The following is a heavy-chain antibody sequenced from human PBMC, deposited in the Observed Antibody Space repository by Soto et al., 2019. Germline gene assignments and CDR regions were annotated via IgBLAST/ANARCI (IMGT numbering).Heavy chain of an antibody. D-gene: IGHD6-13*01. Sequence: SETLSLTCTISGGSISCYYWSWIRQPAGKGLEWIGRIYTSGSTNYNPSLKSRVTMSVDTSKNQFSLKLSSVTAADTAVYYCATTTSSWYGGHFDYWGQGTLVTVSS. CDR3: ATTTSSWYGGHFDY. V-gene: IGHV4-4*07. J-gene: IGHJ4*02. CDR1: GGSISCYY. CDR2: IYTSGST.